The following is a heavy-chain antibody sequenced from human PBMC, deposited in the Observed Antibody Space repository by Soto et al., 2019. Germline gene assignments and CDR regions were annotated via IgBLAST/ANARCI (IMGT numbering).Heavy chain of an antibody. D-gene: IGHD4-17*01. CDR3: AKDVNDYGDPNYFDY. CDR2: ISGSGGST. J-gene: IGHJ4*02. V-gene: IGHV3-23*01. CDR1: GFTFSSYA. Sequence: GGSLRLSCAASGFTFSSYAMSWVRQAPGKGPEWVSAISGSGGSTYYADSVKGRFTISRDNSKNTLYLQMNSLRAEDTAVYYCAKDVNDYGDPNYFDYWGQGTLVTVSS.